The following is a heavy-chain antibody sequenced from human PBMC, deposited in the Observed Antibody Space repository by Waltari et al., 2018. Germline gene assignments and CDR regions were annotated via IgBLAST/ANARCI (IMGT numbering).Heavy chain of an antibody. CDR1: GYTLTELS. D-gene: IGHD2-15*01. CDR3: AINLCSGGSCYRAFDI. V-gene: IGHV1-24*01. J-gene: IGHJ3*02. CDR2: LGPEAVET. Sequence: QVKLVQSGAEVKKPGASVKVSCKVSGYTLTELSMHWVRQAPGKGLEWMGGLGPEAVETIYAQKFQGRVTMTEDTSTDTAYMELSSLRSEDTAVYYCAINLCSGGSCYRAFDIWGQGTMVTVSS.